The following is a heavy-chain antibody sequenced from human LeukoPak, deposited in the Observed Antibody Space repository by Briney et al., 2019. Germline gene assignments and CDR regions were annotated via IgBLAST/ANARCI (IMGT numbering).Heavy chain of an antibody. CDR2: IYYSGST. CDR1: GVSISSGGYY. Sequence: SQTLSLTCTVSGVSISSGGYYWSWLRQHPGKGLEWIGYIYYSGSTYYNPSLKSRVTISVDTSKNQFSLKLSSVTAADTAVYYCARVITDFHLATTRGIFDYWGQGTLVTVSS. CDR3: ARVITDFHLATTRGIFDY. V-gene: IGHV4-31*03. D-gene: IGHD5-24*01. J-gene: IGHJ4*02.